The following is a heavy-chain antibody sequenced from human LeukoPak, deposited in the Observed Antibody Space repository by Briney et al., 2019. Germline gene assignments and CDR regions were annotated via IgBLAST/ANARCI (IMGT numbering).Heavy chain of an antibody. J-gene: IGHJ2*01. Sequence: PGGSLRLSCAASGFTFSSYTMHWVLQAPGKGLEWVAVISYDGSNKYYADSVKGRFTISRDNSKNMLYLQMNSLRAEDTAVYYCARGGRGPGDYFDLWGRGTLVTVSS. CDR1: GFTFSSYT. D-gene: IGHD2-15*01. V-gene: IGHV3-30*04. CDR3: ARGGRGPGDYFDL. CDR2: ISYDGSNK.